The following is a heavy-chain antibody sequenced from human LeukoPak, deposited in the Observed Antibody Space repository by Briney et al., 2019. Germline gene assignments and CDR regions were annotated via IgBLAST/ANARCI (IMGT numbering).Heavy chain of an antibody. D-gene: IGHD1-26*01. V-gene: IGHV3-30*02. CDR2: IWYDGSKT. CDR1: GITFSRYG. CDR3: AAPAGAANWLDP. J-gene: IGHJ5*02. Sequence: PGGSLRLSCVATGITFSRYGMHWVRQAPGKGLEWVAVIWYDGSKTYYGDSVKGRFTISRDNSKNTVYLQMSTLRADDTAVYYCAAPAGAANWLDPWGQGTLVTVSS.